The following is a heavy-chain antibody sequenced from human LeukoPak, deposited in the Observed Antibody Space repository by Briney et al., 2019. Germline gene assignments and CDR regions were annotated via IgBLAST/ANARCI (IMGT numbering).Heavy chain of an antibody. CDR3: ATERSGRGSLFYYGSGSFYGFAY. D-gene: IGHD3-10*01. CDR1: GFTFSNYG. V-gene: IGHV3-30*03. J-gene: IGHJ4*02. CDR2: ISYDGSKK. Sequence: GGSLRLSCAASGFTFSNYGIHWVRQAPGKGLEWGSVISYDGSKKYYAASVKGRFSISRDNSKNTLYVQMDSLRPEDTAVFYCATERSGRGSLFYYGSGSFYGFAYWGQGTLVTVSS.